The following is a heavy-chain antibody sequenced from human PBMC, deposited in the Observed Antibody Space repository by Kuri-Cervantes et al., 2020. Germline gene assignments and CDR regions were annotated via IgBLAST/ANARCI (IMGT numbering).Heavy chain of an antibody. Sequence: LSLTCAASGFTFSSYAMHWVRQAPGKGLEWVAVISYDGSNKYYADSVKGRFTISRDNSKNMLYLQMNSLRAEDTAVYYCARGQRGYSYASYYYYGMDVWGQGTTVTVSS. CDR3: ARGQRGYSYASYYYYGMDV. CDR1: GFTFSSYA. D-gene: IGHD5-18*01. J-gene: IGHJ6*02. V-gene: IGHV3-30*14. CDR2: ISYDGSNK.